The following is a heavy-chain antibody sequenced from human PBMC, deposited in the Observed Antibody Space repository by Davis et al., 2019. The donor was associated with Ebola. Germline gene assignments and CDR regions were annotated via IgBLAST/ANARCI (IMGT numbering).Heavy chain of an antibody. CDR1: GGSFSGYY. CDR3: ARRRLYTYGYDAFDI. D-gene: IGHD5-18*01. V-gene: IGHV4-34*01. CDR2: INHSGST. Sequence: SETLSLTCAVYGGSFSGYYWSWIRQSPGKGLEWIGEINHSGSTNYNPSLKSRVTISVDTSKNQFSLRLSSVTAADTAVYYCARRRLYTYGYDAFDIWGQGTMVTVSS. J-gene: IGHJ3*02.